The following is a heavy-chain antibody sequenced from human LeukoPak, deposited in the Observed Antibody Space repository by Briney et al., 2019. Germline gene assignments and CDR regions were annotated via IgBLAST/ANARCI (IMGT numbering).Heavy chain of an antibody. Sequence: GGSLRLSCAASGFSVSNTYMSWVRQAPGKGLVWVSRINSDGSSTNYADSVKGRFTISRDNAKNTLYLQMNSLRVEDTAVYFCARDPNWNELDPWGQGTLVTVSS. D-gene: IGHD1-1*01. J-gene: IGHJ5*02. CDR2: INSDGSST. CDR1: GFSVSNTY. V-gene: IGHV3-74*01. CDR3: ARDPNWNELDP.